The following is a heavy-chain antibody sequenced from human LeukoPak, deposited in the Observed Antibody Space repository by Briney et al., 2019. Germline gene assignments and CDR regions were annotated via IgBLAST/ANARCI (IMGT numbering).Heavy chain of an antibody. Sequence: SETLSLTCTVSGGSISSYYWSWTRQPPGKGLEWIGYIYYSGSTNYNPSLKSRVTISVDTSKNQFSLKLSSVTAADTAVYYCARGSVMTDYWGQGTLVTVSS. CDR2: IYYSGST. V-gene: IGHV4-59*01. CDR1: GGSISSYY. J-gene: IGHJ4*02. CDR3: ARGSVMTDY. D-gene: IGHD3-16*01.